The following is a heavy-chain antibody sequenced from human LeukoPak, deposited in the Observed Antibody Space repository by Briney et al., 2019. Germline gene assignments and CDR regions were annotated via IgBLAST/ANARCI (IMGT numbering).Heavy chain of an antibody. CDR3: ATQDYDFWSGYPNWFDP. J-gene: IGHJ5*02. V-gene: IGHV4-30-2*01. D-gene: IGHD3-3*01. CDR1: GGSISSGGYY. Sequence: SQTLSLTCTVSGGSISSGGYYWSWIRQPPGKGLEWIGYIYHSGSTYYNPSLKSRVTISVDRSKNQFSLKLSSVTAADTAVYYCATQDYDFWSGYPNWFDPWGQGTLVTVSS. CDR2: IYHSGST.